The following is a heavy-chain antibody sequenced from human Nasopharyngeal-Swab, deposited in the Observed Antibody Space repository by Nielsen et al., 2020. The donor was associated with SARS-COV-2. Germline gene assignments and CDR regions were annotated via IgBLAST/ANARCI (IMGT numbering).Heavy chain of an antibody. D-gene: IGHD2-2*01. CDR2: IKQDGSEK. J-gene: IGHJ4*02. V-gene: IGHV3-7*05. CDR3: ARRGYCSSTSCYFGIQNRVDY. CDR1: GLTFSSYW. Sequence: GESLKISCAASGLTFSSYWMSWVSQAPGKGLEWVANIKQDGSEKYYVDSVKGRFTISRDNAKNSLYLQMNSLRAEDTAVYYCARRGYCSSTSCYFGIQNRVDYWGQGTLVTVSS.